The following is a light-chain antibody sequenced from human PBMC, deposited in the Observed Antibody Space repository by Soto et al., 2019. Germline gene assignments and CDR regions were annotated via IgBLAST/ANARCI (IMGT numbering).Light chain of an antibody. J-gene: IGKJ4*01. CDR3: QQYSNWPLT. Sequence: EIVLTESPATLSLSPGERATLSCRASQIFSSTSLAWYQQKPGQAPRLLIYGASSRATGIPDRFSGSGSGTEFTLTISSLQSEDFAVYYCQQYSNWPLTFGGGTKVDI. V-gene: IGKV3D-20*02. CDR1: QIFSSTS. CDR2: GAS.